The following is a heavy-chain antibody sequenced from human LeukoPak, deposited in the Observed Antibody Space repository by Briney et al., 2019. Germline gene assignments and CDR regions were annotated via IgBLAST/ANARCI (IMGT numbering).Heavy chain of an antibody. V-gene: IGHV1-46*01. Sequence: ASVKVSCKASGYALTNYYMSWVRPAPGQGPEWMGAIYPSSGSTQFAPNFEGRVTVTTDTSTSTVYIEMSSLRSDDTAMYYCATYPGPTIQGSFDYWGQGTLVTVSS. CDR2: IYPSSGST. CDR3: ATYPGPTIQGSFDY. CDR1: GYALTNYY. D-gene: IGHD5-18*01. J-gene: IGHJ4*02.